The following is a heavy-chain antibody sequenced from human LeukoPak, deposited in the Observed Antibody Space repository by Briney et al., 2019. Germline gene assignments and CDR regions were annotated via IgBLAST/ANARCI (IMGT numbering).Heavy chain of an antibody. CDR2: INQDGSDK. Sequence: GGSLRLSCAASGLTFSIHWMNWVRQAPGKGLECVANINQDGSDKYYVDSVKGRFTISRDNAKNSLYLQMNSLRAEDTAVYYCARLPGIVVVFDVYFDYWGQGTLVTVSS. CDR3: ARLPGIVVVFDVYFDY. D-gene: IGHD3-22*01. J-gene: IGHJ4*02. CDR1: GLTFSIHW. V-gene: IGHV3-7*01.